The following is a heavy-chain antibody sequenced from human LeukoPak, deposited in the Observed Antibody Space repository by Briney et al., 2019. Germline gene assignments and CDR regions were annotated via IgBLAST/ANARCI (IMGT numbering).Heavy chain of an antibody. CDR2: ISGSGGST. D-gene: IGHD5-18*01. V-gene: IGHV3-23*01. CDR3: AKHRETDLVTGDY. Sequence: GGSLRLSYAASGFTLSNYAMSWVRQAPGKGLEWVSAISGSGGSTYYADSVKGRFTISRDNSKNTLYLQMNSLRAEDTAVYYCAKHRETDLVTGDYWGQGTLVTVSS. CDR1: GFTLSNYA. J-gene: IGHJ4*02.